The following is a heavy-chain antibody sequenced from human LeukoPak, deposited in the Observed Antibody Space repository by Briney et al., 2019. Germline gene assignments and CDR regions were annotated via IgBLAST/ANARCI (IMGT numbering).Heavy chain of an antibody. CDR1: GFTFSSYS. D-gene: IGHD3-3*01. CDR2: IKQDGSEK. Sequence: GGSLRLSCAASGFTFSSYSMNWVRQAPGKGLEWVANIKQDGSEKYYVDSVKGRFTISRDNAKNSLYLQMNSLRAEDTAVYYCAREYDFWSGYPEDYYYYYYMDVWGKGTTVTVSS. J-gene: IGHJ6*03. CDR3: AREYDFWSGYPEDYYYYYYMDV. V-gene: IGHV3-7*01.